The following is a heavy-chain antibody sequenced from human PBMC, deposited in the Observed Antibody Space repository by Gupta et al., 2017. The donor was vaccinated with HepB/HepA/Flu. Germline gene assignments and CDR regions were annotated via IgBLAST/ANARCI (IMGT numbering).Heavy chain of an antibody. Sequence: EVQLLESGGGLVQPGGSLRLPWAASGLPLSRYAMSWLRQATGKGLEWVSAISGSCGSTYYAYAVKGRFTISRDNSKYTMYVQMKRRRPEYAAVDCCASTGADHLPSVDIWGQGTLGTVAS. CDR1: GLPLSRYA. J-gene: IGHJ3*02. CDR2: ISGSCGST. V-gene: IGHV3-23*01. CDR3: ASTGADHLPSVDI. D-gene: IGHD1-14*01.